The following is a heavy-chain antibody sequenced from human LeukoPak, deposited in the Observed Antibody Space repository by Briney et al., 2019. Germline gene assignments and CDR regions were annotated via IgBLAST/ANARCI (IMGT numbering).Heavy chain of an antibody. D-gene: IGHD4-23*01. V-gene: IGHV1-2*02. CDR3: ARVLDDYGGKVDY. CDR1: GYTFTGYY. CDR2: INPNSGGT. J-gene: IGHJ4*02. Sequence: ASVKVSCKASGYTFTGYYMHWVRRAPGQGLEWMGWINPNSGGTNYAQKFQGRVTMTRDTSISTAYMELSRLRSDDTAVYYCARVLDDYGGKVDYWGQGTLVTVSS.